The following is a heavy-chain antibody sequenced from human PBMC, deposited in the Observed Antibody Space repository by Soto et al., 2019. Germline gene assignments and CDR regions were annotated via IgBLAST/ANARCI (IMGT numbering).Heavy chain of an antibody. V-gene: IGHV1-69*11. D-gene: IGHD1-26*01. CDR2: FTPILGTA. Sequence: QVQLVQSGAEMKKPGSSVRVSCKASGDTFTGHGITWVRQAPAQGLEWLGIFTPILGTAHYAPRFQGRLTITSDASATTAFLDLTSLKSDDTAVYYCATLRLEPEGATLALIFGLHVWGQGTTVTVSS. J-gene: IGHJ6*02. CDR1: GDTFTGHG. CDR3: ATLRLEPEGATLALIFGLHV.